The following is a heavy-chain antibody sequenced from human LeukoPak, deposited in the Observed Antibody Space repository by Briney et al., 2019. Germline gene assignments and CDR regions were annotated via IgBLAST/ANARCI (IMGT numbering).Heavy chain of an antibody. CDR2: INPNSGGT. D-gene: IGHD4/OR15-4a*01. J-gene: IGHJ4*02. V-gene: IGHV1-2*02. Sequence: ASVTVSCKASGYTFTGYYMHWVRQAPGQGLEWMGWINPNSGGTNYAQKFQGRITMTRDTSISTAYMELSRLRSDDTAVYYCARGGTRNLWWFDYWGQGTLVTVSS. CDR1: GYTFTGYY. CDR3: ARGGTRNLWWFDY.